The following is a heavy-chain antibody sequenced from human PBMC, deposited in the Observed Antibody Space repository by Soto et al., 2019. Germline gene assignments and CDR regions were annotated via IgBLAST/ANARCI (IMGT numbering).Heavy chain of an antibody. Sequence: ASVKVSCQASGYTFTSYVINWVRQATGQGLEWMGWMNPNSGNTGYAQKFQGRVTMTRNTSISTAYMELSSLRSEDTAVYYCARRADFGVVIRRGGHYYFDYWGQGTLVTVSS. CDR2: MNPNSGNT. D-gene: IGHD3-3*01. CDR3: ARRADFGVVIRRGGHYYFDY. V-gene: IGHV1-8*01. CDR1: GYTFTSYV. J-gene: IGHJ4*02.